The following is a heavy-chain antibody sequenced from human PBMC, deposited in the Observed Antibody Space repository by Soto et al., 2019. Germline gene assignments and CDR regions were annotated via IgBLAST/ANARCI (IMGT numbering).Heavy chain of an antibody. CDR2: INHSGST. V-gene: IGHV4-34*01. D-gene: IGHD1-26*01. Sequence: QVQLQQWGVGRLKPSETLSLTCAVYGGSFSGYYWSWIRQPPGKGLEWIGEINHSGSTNYNPSLKSRVTISVDTSKNQFALKLSSVTAADPAVYYCARGPVVGARGGFGFDSWGQGTLVTVSS. CDR1: GGSFSGYY. J-gene: IGHJ5*01. CDR3: ARGPVVGARGGFGFDS.